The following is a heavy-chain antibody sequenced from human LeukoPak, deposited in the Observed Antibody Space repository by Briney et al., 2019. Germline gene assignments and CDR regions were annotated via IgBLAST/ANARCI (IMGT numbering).Heavy chain of an antibody. Sequence: SETLSLTCTVSGGSISSSSYYWGWIRQPPGKGLEWIGSIYYSGSTYYNPSLKSRVTISVDTSKNQFSLKLSSVTAADTAVYCCARIVTAMVLGMDVWGQGTTVTVSS. CDR2: IYYSGST. J-gene: IGHJ6*02. CDR3: ARIVTAMVLGMDV. CDR1: GGSISSSSYY. V-gene: IGHV4-39*01. D-gene: IGHD5-18*01.